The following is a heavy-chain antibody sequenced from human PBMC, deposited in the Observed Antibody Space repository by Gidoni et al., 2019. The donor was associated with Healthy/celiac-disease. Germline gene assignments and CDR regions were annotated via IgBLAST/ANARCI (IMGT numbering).Heavy chain of an antibody. CDR2: ISYDGSNK. Sequence: QVQLVESGGGVVKPGRSLRLSCAASGFTFSSYGMLWVRQAPSKGLEWVAVISYDGSNKYYADSVNGRFTISRDNSKNTLYLQMNSLRAEDTAVYYCAKDLYSSGWFLPLRDYYGMDVWGQGTTVTVSS. J-gene: IGHJ6*02. CDR1: GFTFSSYG. CDR3: AKDLYSSGWFLPLRDYYGMDV. V-gene: IGHV3-30*18. D-gene: IGHD6-19*01.